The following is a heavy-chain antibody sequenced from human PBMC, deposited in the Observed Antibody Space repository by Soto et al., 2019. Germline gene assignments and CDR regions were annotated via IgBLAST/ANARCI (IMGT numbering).Heavy chain of an antibody. Sequence: GGSLRLSCETSGFSFSVYGMHWVRQAPGKGLEWVAVIWYDASQQFYAASVEGRFTISRDNSKAILYLQRNSMRAEDTAVYYCAAWAEGATEVHWGQGTLVTVSS. CDR3: AAWAEGATEVH. CDR2: IWYDASQQ. J-gene: IGHJ4*02. V-gene: IGHV3-33*01. D-gene: IGHD2-15*01. CDR1: GFSFSVYG.